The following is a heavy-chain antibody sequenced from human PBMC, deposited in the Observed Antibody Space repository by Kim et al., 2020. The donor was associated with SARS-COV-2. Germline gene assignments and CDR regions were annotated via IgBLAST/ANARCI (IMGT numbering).Heavy chain of an antibody. J-gene: IGHJ6*02. V-gene: IGHV1-3*01. Sequence: ASVKVSCKASGYTFTSYAMHWGRQAPGQRLEWMGWINAGNGNTKYSQKFQGRVTITRDTSASTAYMELSSLRSEDTAVYYCARAPKRPFDGLNGPGYYYGMDVWGQGTTVTVSS. CDR1: GYTFTSYA. CDR2: INAGNGNT. CDR3: ARAPKRPFDGLNGPGYYYGMDV. D-gene: IGHD3-9*01.